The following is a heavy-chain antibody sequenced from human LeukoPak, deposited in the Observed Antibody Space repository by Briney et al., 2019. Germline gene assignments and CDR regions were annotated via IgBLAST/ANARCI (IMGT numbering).Heavy chain of an antibody. V-gene: IGHV5-51*01. J-gene: IGHJ1*01. D-gene: IGHD3-22*01. CDR1: GYNFTNYW. CDR2: IYPGDSDT. CDR3: ARSDSSGAARGIQY. Sequence: GESLKISCKCSGYNFTNYWIGWVRQMPGKGLECMGTIYPGDSDTKYSTSFQGQVTISADKSVSTAYLQWSSLKVSDTAMYYCARSDSSGAARGIQYWGQGTPVTVSS.